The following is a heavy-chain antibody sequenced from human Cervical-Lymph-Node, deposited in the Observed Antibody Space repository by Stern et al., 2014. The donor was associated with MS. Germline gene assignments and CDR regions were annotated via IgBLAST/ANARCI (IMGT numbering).Heavy chain of an antibody. CDR1: ADAVTTPD. V-gene: IGHV1-8*01. J-gene: IGHJ2*01. CDR3: ARGGSGWTHWYFDL. CDR2: MNPNSGNT. Sequence: QLVESGAEVRKPGASVKVSCKAAADAVTTPDITWVRQAPGPGLERMGFMNPNSGNTGYAQKFQGRLTVTRNISNSTVYMELSSLRSEDTAMYYCARGGSGWTHWYFDLWGRGTLVTVSS. D-gene: IGHD6-19*01.